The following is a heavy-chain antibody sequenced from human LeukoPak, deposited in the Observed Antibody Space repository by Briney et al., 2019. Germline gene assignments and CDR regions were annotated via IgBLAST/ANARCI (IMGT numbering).Heavy chain of an antibody. V-gene: IGHV1-8*03. CDR2: MNPNSGNT. J-gene: IGHJ3*02. CDR3: ARGSNENHDYPYDFDI. Sequence: ASVKVSCKASGYTFTSYDINWVRQATGQGLEWMGWMNPNSGNTGYAQKFQGRVTITRNTSISTAYMELSSLRSEDTAVYYCARGSNENHDYPYDFDIWGQGTMVTVSS. D-gene: IGHD4-11*01. CDR1: GYTFTSYD.